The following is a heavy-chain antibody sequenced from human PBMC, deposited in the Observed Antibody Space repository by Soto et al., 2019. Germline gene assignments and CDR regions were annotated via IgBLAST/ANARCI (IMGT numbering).Heavy chain of an antibody. J-gene: IGHJ6*03. V-gene: IGHV4-34*01. Sequence: SETLSLTCAVYGGSFSGYYGSWIRQPPGKGLEWIGEINHSGSTNYNPSLKSRVTISVDTSKNQFSLKLSSVTAADTAVYYCASLGGLLLRYYYMDVWGKGTTVTVS. D-gene: IGHD2-2*01. CDR1: GGSFSGYY. CDR3: ASLGGLLLRYYYMDV. CDR2: INHSGST.